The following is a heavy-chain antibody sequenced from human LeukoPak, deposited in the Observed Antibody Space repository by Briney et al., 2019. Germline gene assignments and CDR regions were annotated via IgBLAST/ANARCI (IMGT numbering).Heavy chain of an antibody. V-gene: IGHV3-20*04. D-gene: IGHD3-10*01. CDR3: ARDLSSIWYSCGC. J-gene: IGHJ4*02. CDR2: INWDGGAT. CDR1: GITFDDYD. Sequence: PGGSLRLSCTDSGITFDDYDLSWVRQAPGKGLEWVAGINWDGGATAYADSVKGRFTISRDNAKNSVFLQMSSLRADDTALYFCARDLSSIWYSCGCWGQGTLVTVSS.